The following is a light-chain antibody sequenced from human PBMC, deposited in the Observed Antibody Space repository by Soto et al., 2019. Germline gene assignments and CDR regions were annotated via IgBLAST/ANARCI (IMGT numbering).Light chain of an antibody. J-gene: IGLJ2*01. CDR2: DVS. CDR3: CSHAGSYTFS. CDR1: TSDVGAYNY. Sequence: QSVLTQPRSVSGSPGQSATISCTGSTSDVGAYNYVSWYQQHPGKAPKLIIYDVSERPSGVPDRFSGSKSGNTASLTISGLQTEDEADYYCCSHAGSYTFSFGGGTKLTVL. V-gene: IGLV2-11*01.